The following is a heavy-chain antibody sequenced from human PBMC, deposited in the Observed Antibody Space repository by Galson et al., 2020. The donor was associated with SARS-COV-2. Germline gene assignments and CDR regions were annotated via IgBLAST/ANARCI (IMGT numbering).Heavy chain of an antibody. CDR2: ISYDGSNK. CDR3: AKDFGDRYDFWSGCYQDYYDGIDV. D-gene: IGHD3-3*01. Sequence: GESLKISCAASGFTFSSYGMHWVRQAPGKGLEWVAVISYDGSNKYYADSVKGRFTISRDNSKNTLYLQMNSLRAEDTAVYYCAKDFGDRYDFWSGCYQDYYDGIDVWGQGTTVTVSS. J-gene: IGHJ6*02. V-gene: IGHV3-30*18. CDR1: GFTFSSYG.